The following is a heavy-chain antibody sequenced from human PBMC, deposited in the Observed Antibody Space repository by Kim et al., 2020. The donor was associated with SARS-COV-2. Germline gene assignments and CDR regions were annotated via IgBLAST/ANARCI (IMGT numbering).Heavy chain of an antibody. J-gene: IGHJ4*02. CDR3: AKDRPYYGSGSNFDY. V-gene: IGHV3-23*01. D-gene: IGHD3-10*01. Sequence: SVEGRFTISRDNSKNTLFLQMHSLRAEDTAIYYCAKDRPYYGSGSNFDYWGQGTLVTVSS.